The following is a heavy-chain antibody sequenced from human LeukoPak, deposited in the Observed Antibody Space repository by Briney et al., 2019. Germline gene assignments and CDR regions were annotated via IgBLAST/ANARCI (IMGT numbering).Heavy chain of an antibody. CDR2: INPSGGST. CDR1: GYTFTSYY. Sequence: RASVKVSCKASGYTFTSYYMHWVGQAPGQGLEWMGIINPSGGSTSYAQKFQGRVTMTRDTSTSTVYMELSSLRSEDTAVYYCARDLGSSWNYYYYGMDVWGQGTTVTVSS. CDR3: ARDLGSSWNYYYYGMDV. J-gene: IGHJ6*02. V-gene: IGHV1-46*01. D-gene: IGHD6-13*01.